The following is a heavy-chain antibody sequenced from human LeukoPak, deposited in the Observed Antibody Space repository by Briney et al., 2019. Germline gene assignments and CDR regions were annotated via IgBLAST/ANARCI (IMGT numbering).Heavy chain of an antibody. J-gene: IGHJ4*02. Sequence: GESLKISCKGSGYIFGNYWIGWVRQMPGKGLEWMAIIYPHDSDIRYSPSFQGQVTISVDKSINTAYLQWNSLKASDTAMYYCARHHYYGDSGPYPGHYWGQGTLVTVSS. CDR1: GYIFGNYW. CDR2: IYPHDSDI. CDR3: ARHHYYGDSGPYPGHY. D-gene: IGHD3-22*01. V-gene: IGHV5-51*01.